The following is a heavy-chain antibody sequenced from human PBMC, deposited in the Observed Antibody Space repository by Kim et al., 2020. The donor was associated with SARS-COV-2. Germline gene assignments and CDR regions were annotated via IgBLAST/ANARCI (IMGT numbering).Heavy chain of an antibody. CDR2: ISGSGGST. V-gene: IGHV3-23*01. J-gene: IGHJ6*02. Sequence: GGSLRLSCAASGFTFSSYAMSWVRQAPGKGLEWVSAISGSGGSTYYADSVKGRFTISRDNSKNTLYLQMNSLRAEDTAVYYCAKLEAWGIVVVPAAISQLRYGMDVWGQGTTVTVSS. D-gene: IGHD2-2*01. CDR3: AKLEAWGIVVVPAAISQLRYGMDV. CDR1: GFTFSSYA.